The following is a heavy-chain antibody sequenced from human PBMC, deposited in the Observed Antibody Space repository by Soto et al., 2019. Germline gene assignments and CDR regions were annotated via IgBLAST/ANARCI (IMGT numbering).Heavy chain of an antibody. V-gene: IGHV1-2*02. J-gene: IGHJ3*02. CDR2: INPNSGGT. CDR3: ARVGNTYYYDSSGYHRAFDI. D-gene: IGHD3-22*01. Sequence: ASVKVSYKASGYTFTGYYMHWVRQAPGQGLEWMGWINPNSGGTNYAQKFQGRVTMTRDTSISTAYMELSRLRSDDTAVYYCARVGNTYYYDSSGYHRAFDIWGQGTMVTVSS. CDR1: GYTFTGYY.